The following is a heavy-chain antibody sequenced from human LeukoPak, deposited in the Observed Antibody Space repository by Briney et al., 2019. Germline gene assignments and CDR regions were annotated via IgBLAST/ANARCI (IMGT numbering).Heavy chain of an antibody. V-gene: IGHV4-59*01. CDR2: IYYSGST. D-gene: IGHD2-2*01. CDR3: ARGSAEVPIDY. CDR1: GGSISSYY. Sequence: SETLSLTCTVSGGSISSYYWSWIRQPPGKGLEWIGYIYYSGSTNYNPSLKSRVTVSVDASKNQFSLKLSSVTAADTAVYYCARGSAEVPIDYWGQGTLVTVSS. J-gene: IGHJ4*02.